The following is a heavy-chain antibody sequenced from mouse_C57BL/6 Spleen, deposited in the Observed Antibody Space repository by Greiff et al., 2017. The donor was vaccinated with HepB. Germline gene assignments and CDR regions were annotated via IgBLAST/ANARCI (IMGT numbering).Heavy chain of an antibody. CDR1: GYAFSSSW. J-gene: IGHJ3*01. CDR2: IYPGDGDT. D-gene: IGHD1-1*01. CDR3: ERWRDYYGSEAY. Sequence: QVQLQQSGPELVKPGASVKISCKASGYAFSSSWMNWVKQRPGKGLEWIGRIYPGDGDTNYNGTFKGKATLTADKSSSTAYMQLSSLTSEDSAVYCCERWRDYYGSEAYWGQGTLVTVSA. V-gene: IGHV1-82*01.